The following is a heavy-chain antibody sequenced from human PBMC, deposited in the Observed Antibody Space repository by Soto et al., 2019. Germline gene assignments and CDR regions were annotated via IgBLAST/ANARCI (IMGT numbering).Heavy chain of an antibody. J-gene: IGHJ4*02. CDR1: GGSFSGYY. CDR3: ARRVVPAAIGY. D-gene: IGHD2-2*01. V-gene: IGHV4-34*01. CDR2: INHSGGT. Sequence: QVQLQQWGAGLLKPSETLSLTCAVYGGSFSGYYWSWIRQPPGKGLEWIGEINHSGGTNYSPSLKSRVTISIDPSKNQFSLKLNSVTAADTAVYFCARRVVPAAIGYWGQGMLVTVSP.